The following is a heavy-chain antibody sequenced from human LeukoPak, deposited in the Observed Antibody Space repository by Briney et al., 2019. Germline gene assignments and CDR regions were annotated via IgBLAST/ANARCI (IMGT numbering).Heavy chain of an antibody. J-gene: IGHJ4*02. Sequence: GGSLRLSCAASGFFVSGNYMSWVRQAPGKGLELVSFIYSGGYTHYADSVKGRFTISRDNSENTVYLQMNSLRAEDTAVYYCAPRPLSSGYPGLLDYWGQGTLVTVSS. D-gene: IGHD3-22*01. CDR3: APRPLSSGYPGLLDY. V-gene: IGHV3-53*01. CDR2: IYSGGYT. CDR1: GFFVSGNY.